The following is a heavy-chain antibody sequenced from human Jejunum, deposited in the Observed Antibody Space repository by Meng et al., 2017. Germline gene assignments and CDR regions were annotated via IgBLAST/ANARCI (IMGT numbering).Heavy chain of an antibody. J-gene: IGHJ4*02. Sequence: LQQWGAGLLKPSETLSLTCAVYGGSISGYFWSWIRQAPGEGLEWVGEFTRGGTTNYNPSLKSRVTISADTSKNQFSLTLSSVSAADTAVYYCARHEVDFDNWGQGTLVTVSS. CDR1: GGSISGYF. V-gene: IGHV4-34*02. CDR2: FTRGGTT. CDR3: ARHEVDFDN. D-gene: IGHD1-26*01.